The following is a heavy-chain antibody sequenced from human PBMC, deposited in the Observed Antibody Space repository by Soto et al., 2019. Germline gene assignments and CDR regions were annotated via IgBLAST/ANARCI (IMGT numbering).Heavy chain of an antibody. CDR1: GFTFSSYA. D-gene: IGHD2-15*01. J-gene: IGHJ5*02. CDR2: ISYDGSNK. Sequence: GGSLRLSCAASGFTFSSYAMHWVRQAPGKGLEWVAVISYDGSNKYYADSVKGRFTISRDNSKNTLYLQMNSLRAEDTAVYYCARESRPVVVVAAKGGVRFYWFDPWGQGTLVTVSS. V-gene: IGHV3-30-3*01. CDR3: ARESRPVVVVAAKGGVRFYWFDP.